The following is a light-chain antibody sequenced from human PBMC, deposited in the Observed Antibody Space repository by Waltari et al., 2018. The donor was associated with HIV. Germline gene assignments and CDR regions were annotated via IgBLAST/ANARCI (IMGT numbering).Light chain of an antibody. CDR3: FSTDSSGNHRV. Sequence: SYELTQRPSVSVSPGQTARLTCSGDALPKKYAYWYQQKSGQAPVLVIYEDNKRPSGIPERFSGSSSGTMATLTISGAQVEDEADYYCFSTDSSGNHRVFGGGTKVTVL. J-gene: IGLJ2*01. V-gene: IGLV3-10*01. CDR1: ALPKKY. CDR2: EDN.